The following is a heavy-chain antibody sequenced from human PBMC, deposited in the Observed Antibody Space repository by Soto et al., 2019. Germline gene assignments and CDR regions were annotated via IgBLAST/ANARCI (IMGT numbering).Heavy chain of an antibody. Sequence: GGSLRLSCAASGFTFSSYAMSWVRQAPGKGLEWVSAISGSGGSTYYADSVKGRFTISRDNSKNTLYLQMNSLRVEDTAVYYCAKDHQVTTPNGWFDPWGQGTLVTVSS. D-gene: IGHD4-4*01. CDR1: GFTFSSYA. CDR2: ISGSGGST. CDR3: AKDHQVTTPNGWFDP. V-gene: IGHV3-23*01. J-gene: IGHJ5*02.